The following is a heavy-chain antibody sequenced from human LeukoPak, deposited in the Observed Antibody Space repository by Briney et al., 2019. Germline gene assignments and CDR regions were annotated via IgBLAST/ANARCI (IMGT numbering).Heavy chain of an antibody. Sequence: GGSLRLSCAASGPTFDDYAMHWVRQAPGKGLEWASGISWTSGSIGYADSMKGRFTISRDNAKNSLYLQMNSLRAEDTALYYCAKGSPYWEYYMDVWGKGTTVTVSS. CDR3: AKGSPYWEYYMDV. V-gene: IGHV3-9*01. D-gene: IGHD2-21*01. CDR2: ISWTSGSI. J-gene: IGHJ6*03. CDR1: GPTFDDYA.